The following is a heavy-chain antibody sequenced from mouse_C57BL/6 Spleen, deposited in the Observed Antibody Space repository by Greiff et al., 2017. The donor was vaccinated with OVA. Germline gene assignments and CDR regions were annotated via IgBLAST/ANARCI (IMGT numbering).Heavy chain of an antibody. CDR3: AREGYDLAWFAY. CDR2: IYPGSGST. D-gene: IGHD2-10*02. V-gene: IGHV1-55*01. J-gene: IGHJ3*01. CDR1: GYTFTSYW. Sequence: VQLQQPGAELVKPGASVKMSCKASGYTFTSYWITWVKQRPGQGLEWIGDIYPGSGSTNYNEKFKSKATLTVDTSSSTAYMQLSSLTSEDSAVYYCAREGYDLAWFAYWGQGTLVTVFA.